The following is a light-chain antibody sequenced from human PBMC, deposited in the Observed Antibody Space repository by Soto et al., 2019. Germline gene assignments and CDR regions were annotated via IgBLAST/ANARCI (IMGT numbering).Light chain of an antibody. CDR3: ASYAGNKVV. J-gene: IGLJ2*01. CDR2: EVT. V-gene: IGLV2-8*01. Sequence: QSALTQPPSASGSPGQSVAISCTGTSSDIGGYNYVSWYQQHSGKAPKLIIYEVTRRPSGVPERFSGSKSGSTASLTVSGLQAEDEADYYCASYAGNKVVFGGGTKLTVL. CDR1: SSDIGGYNY.